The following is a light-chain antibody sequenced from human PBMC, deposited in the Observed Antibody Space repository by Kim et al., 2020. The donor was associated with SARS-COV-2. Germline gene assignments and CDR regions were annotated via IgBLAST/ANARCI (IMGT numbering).Light chain of an antibody. CDR3: AAWDDSLSGYV. V-gene: IGLV1-47*01. J-gene: IGLJ1*01. Sequence: ELTQPPSASGTPGQRVTIACSGGSSNIGSNYVYWYQHLPGTATKLLIYRNNQRPSGVPDRFSGSKSATSASLAISGLRSEDEADYYCAAWDDSLSGYVFGSGTKVTVL. CDR1: SSNIGSNY. CDR2: RNN.